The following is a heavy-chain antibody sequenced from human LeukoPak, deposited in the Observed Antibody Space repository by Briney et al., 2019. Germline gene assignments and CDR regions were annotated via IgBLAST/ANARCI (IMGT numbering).Heavy chain of an antibody. CDR2: INWNGGSK. J-gene: IGHJ3*01. CDR3: VKCTFVLHKRCSAFDV. Sequence: GRSRRLSCAVSIFTFDDFCMSWVSQPPGKGLVWVSGINWNGGSKGYADSVKGRFTISRDNAKNSLYLQMNSLRAEDTAVYYCVKCTFVLHKRCSAFDVWGQGTMVTVSA. D-gene: IGHD3-10*02. V-gene: IGHV3-20*04. CDR1: IFTFDDFC.